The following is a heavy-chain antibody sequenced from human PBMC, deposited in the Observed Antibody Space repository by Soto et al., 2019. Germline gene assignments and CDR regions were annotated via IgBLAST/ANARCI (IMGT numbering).Heavy chain of an antibody. Sequence: EVQLLESGGGLVQPGGSLRLSCAASGFTFSSSAMSWVRQAPGKGLEWVSSISGSGGSTYYADFVKGRFTISRDNSKNTLFLQMNSLRAEDTAVYYCSETVAGRRWGQGTLVTVSS. D-gene: IGHD6-19*01. CDR1: GFTFSSSA. V-gene: IGHV3-23*01. CDR2: ISGSGGST. CDR3: SETVAGRR. J-gene: IGHJ4*02.